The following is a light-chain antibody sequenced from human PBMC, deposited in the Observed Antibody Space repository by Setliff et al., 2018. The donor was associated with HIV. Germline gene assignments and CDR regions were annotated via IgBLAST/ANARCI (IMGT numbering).Light chain of an antibody. J-gene: IGLJ2*01. V-gene: IGLV2-23*01. CDR1: SSDVGTYNL. CDR3: CSYAGNSDVV. Sequence: QSVLAQPASVSGSPGQSITISCTGTSSDVGTYNLVSWYQQRPGKAPKLLIYKGSQRPSGVSNRFSGSKSGNTASLTISGLQAEDEADYYCCSYAGNSDVVFGGGTKVTVL. CDR2: KGS.